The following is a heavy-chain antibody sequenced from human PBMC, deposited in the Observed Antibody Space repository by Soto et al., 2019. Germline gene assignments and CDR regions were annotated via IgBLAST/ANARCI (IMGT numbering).Heavy chain of an antibody. D-gene: IGHD3-3*01. CDR1: GYTFTSYG. J-gene: IGHJ4*02. CDR2: ISAYNGNT. V-gene: IGHV1-18*01. Sequence: ASVKVSCKASGYTFTSYGISWVRQTPGQGLEWMGWISAYNGNTNYAQKLQGRVTMTTDTSTSTAYMELRSLRSGDTAVYYCARGTVLLLERLLDIDYWGQGTLVTVSS. CDR3: ARGTVLLLERLLDIDY.